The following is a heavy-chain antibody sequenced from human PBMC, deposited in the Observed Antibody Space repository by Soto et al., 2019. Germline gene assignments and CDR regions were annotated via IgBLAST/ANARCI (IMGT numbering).Heavy chain of an antibody. J-gene: IGHJ5*02. CDR3: ATRITIFGLLIPPFDP. CDR1: GGSANGYY. Sequence: SETLSLTCAVYGGSANGYYWNWIRQPPGKGLEWIGEIKRTGGTHYNPSLKSRVTMSVDTSKSQFTLRLSSVTAADTAIYYCATRITIFGLLIPPFDPWGQGTQVTVSS. CDR2: IKRTGGT. V-gene: IGHV4-34*01. D-gene: IGHD3-3*01.